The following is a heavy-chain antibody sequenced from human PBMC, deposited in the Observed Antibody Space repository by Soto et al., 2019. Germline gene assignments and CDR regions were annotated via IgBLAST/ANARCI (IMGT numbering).Heavy chain of an antibody. V-gene: IGHV4-39*01. CDR2: IYYSGST. CDR1: GGSISSSSYY. J-gene: IGHJ4*02. D-gene: IGHD6-19*01. Sequence: SETLSLTCTVSGGSISSSSYYWGWIRQPPGKGLEWIGSIYYSGSTYYNPSLKSRVTISVDTSKNQFSLKLSSVTATDTAVYYCARSKYSSGWYFDYWGQGTLVTVSS. CDR3: ARSKYSSGWYFDY.